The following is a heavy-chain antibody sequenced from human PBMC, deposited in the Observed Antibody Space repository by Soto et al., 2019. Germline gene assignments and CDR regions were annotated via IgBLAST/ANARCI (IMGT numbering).Heavy chain of an antibody. CDR2: IYYSGST. D-gene: IGHD3-3*01. Sequence: SETLSITCTVSGGSISSYYWSWIRQPPGKGLEWIGYIYYSGSTNYNPSLKSRVTISVDTSKNQFSLKLSSVTAADTAVYYCARSRFLEWLSESAYYGMDVWCQGTTVTVS. CDR3: ARSRFLEWLSESAYYGMDV. V-gene: IGHV4-59*01. J-gene: IGHJ6*02. CDR1: GGSISSYY.